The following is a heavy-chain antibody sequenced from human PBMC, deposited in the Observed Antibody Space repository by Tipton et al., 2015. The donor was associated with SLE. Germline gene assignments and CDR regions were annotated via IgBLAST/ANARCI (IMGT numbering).Heavy chain of an antibody. D-gene: IGHD6-13*01. CDR2: IWYDGSKK. CDR1: GFTFSSYG. V-gene: IGHV3-33*06. Sequence: SLRLSCAASGFTFSSYGMHWVRQAPGKGLEWVAVIWYDGSKKYYADSVKGRFTISRDNSKNTLYLQMNSLRAEDTAVYYCAKAGSLAAAALWAADYWGQGTLVTVSS. CDR3: AKAGSLAAAALWAADY. J-gene: IGHJ4*02.